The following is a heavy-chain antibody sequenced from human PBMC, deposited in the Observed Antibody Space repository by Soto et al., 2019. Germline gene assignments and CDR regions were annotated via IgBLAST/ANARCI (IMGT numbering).Heavy chain of an antibody. J-gene: IGHJ4*02. D-gene: IGHD2-8*02. Sequence: GGSLRLSCAASGFTFSRYWMTWVRQAPGKGLEWVANIMQDGSEKYYVDSVKGRFTISRDNAKNSLYLQMNGLKTEDTGVYYCAIDTDHLQPQIDFWGQGALVTVSS. CDR1: GFTFSRYW. V-gene: IGHV3-7*03. CDR2: IMQDGSEK. CDR3: AIDTDHLQPQIDF.